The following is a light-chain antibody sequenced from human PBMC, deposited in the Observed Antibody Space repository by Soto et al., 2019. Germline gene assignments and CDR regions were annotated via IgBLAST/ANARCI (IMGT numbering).Light chain of an antibody. CDR1: SSNIGSNT. V-gene: IGLV1-44*01. Sequence: QSVLTQPPSASGTPGQRVTISCSGSSSNIGSNTVNWYQQLPGTAPKLLIYSNNQRPSGVPDRFSGSKAGPSASLAISGLQSEDEGDYYCAAWDDSLNGVVFGGGTKLTVL. J-gene: IGLJ2*01. CDR3: AAWDDSLNGVV. CDR2: SNN.